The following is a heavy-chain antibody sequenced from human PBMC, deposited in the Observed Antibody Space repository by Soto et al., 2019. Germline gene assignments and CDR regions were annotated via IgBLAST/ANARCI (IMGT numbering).Heavy chain of an antibody. CDR1: GFTFSSYW. CDR3: ARDVSMSHYYDSSGYLY. J-gene: IGHJ4*02. Sequence: PGGSLRLSCAASGFTFSSYWMHWVRQAPGKGLVWVSRINSDGSSTSYADSVKGRFTISRDNAKNTLYLQMNSLRAEDTAVYYCARDVSMSHYYDSSGYLYWGQGTRVTVS. D-gene: IGHD3-22*01. CDR2: INSDGSST. V-gene: IGHV3-74*01.